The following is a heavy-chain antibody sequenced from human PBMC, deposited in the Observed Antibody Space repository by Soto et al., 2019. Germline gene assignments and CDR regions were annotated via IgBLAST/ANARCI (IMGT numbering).Heavy chain of an antibody. J-gene: IGHJ4*02. CDR3: AKDFIVSAPAEREGGGWDS. V-gene: IGHV3-23*01. D-gene: IGHD2-15*01. CDR2: INGGGGAT. Sequence: RLSCAASGFTFKNYAMSWVRQAPGKGLEWVSIINGGGGATYYADSVKGRFTISRDNSKNTLDLQMDSLRAEDTAVYYCAKDFIVSAPAEREGGGWDSWGQGTLVTVSS. CDR1: GFTFKNYA.